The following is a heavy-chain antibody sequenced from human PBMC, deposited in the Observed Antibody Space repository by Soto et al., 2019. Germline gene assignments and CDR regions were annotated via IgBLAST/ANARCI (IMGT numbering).Heavy chain of an antibody. J-gene: IGHJ5*02. Sequence: GGSLRLSCAASGFTFRSYGMHWVRQAPGKGQEWVAVISYDGSNKYYADSVKGRFTISRDNSKNTLYLQMNSLRAEDPYVYYFAKEVLEWLLENWFDTWGQGTLVTVSS. V-gene: IGHV3-30*18. CDR3: AKEVLEWLLENWFDT. CDR1: GFTFRSYG. D-gene: IGHD3-3*01. CDR2: ISYDGSNK.